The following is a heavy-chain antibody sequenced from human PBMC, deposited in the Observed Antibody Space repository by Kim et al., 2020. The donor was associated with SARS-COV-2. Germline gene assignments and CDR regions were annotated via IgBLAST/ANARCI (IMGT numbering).Heavy chain of an antibody. Sequence: SVKGRFTISRDNSTNTLYLQMNSLRAEDTAVYYCAKDWGYYDSSGYYNDYWGQGTLVTVSS. D-gene: IGHD3-22*01. J-gene: IGHJ4*02. CDR3: AKDWGYYDSSGYYNDY. V-gene: IGHV3-30*02.